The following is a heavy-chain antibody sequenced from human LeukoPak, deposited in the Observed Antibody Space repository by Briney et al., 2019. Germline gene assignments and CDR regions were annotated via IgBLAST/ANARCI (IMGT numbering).Heavy chain of an antibody. J-gene: IGHJ5*02. CDR3: ARDLKGIVVVVAAGA. V-gene: IGHV1-2*06. CDR1: GYTFTGYY. Sequence: GASVKVSCKASGYTFTGYYMHWVRQAPGQGLEWMGRINPNSGGTNYAQKFQGRVTMTRDTSISTAYMELSRLRSDDTAVYYCARDLKGIVVVVAAGAWGQGTLVTVSS. D-gene: IGHD2-15*01. CDR2: INPNSGGT.